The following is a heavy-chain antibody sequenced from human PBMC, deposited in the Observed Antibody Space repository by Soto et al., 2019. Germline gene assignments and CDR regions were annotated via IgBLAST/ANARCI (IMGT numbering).Heavy chain of an antibody. CDR3: ARECYVLRRDGYNYCY. CDR1: GYTFTSYG. V-gene: IGHV1-18*04. Sequence: QVQLVQSGAEVKKPGASVKVSCKASGYTFTSYGISWVRQAPGQGLEWMGWISAYNGNTNYAQKRHSRVTMTTDTSTSTAYMELRSLRSDDTAVYYCARECYVLRRDGYNYCYWGQGTLVTVSS. D-gene: IGHD5-12*01. J-gene: IGHJ4*02. CDR2: ISAYNGNT.